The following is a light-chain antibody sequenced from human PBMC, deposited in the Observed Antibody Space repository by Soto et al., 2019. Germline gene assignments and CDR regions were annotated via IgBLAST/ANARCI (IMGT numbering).Light chain of an antibody. Sequence: DIQMTQSPSSLSASVGDRVTITCRASQRISSYLNWYQQKPWKAPKLLIYAASSLQSGVPSRFSGSGSGTDFTLTISSLQPEDCATYYCQQSYSTFTFGPWTKVYIQ. V-gene: IGKV1-39*01. CDR3: QQSYSTFT. CDR1: QRISSY. CDR2: AAS. J-gene: IGKJ3*01.